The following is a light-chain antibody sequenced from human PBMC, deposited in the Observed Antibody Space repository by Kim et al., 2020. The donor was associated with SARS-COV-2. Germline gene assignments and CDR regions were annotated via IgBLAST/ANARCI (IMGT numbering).Light chain of an antibody. CDR2: AAS. J-gene: IGKJ2*01. V-gene: IGKV1-39*01. CDR3: QQGYSTPYT. CDR1: QSISSY. Sequence: SASVCDRVTTTCRSSQSISSYLNWYQQKPGKAPELLIYAASSLQSGVPSRFSGSGSGTAFTLTICSLQPGDFATYYCQQGYSTPYTFGQGTKLEI.